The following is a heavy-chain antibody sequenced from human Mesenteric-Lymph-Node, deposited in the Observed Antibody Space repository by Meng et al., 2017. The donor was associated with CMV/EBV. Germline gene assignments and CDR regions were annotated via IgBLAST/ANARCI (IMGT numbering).Heavy chain of an antibody. V-gene: IGHV4-34*01. Sequence: AQLHQWGAGLLKPSETLAVKCAVYGGSFSGYYWNWIRQSPEKGLEWIGEINHSGSTTYNPSFTSRIIISVDTSTNQISLNMSSVTAADTAVYYCARGSSYDILTGYFDYWGQGALVTVSS. D-gene: IGHD3-9*01. CDR3: ARGSSYDILTGYFDY. J-gene: IGHJ4*02. CDR2: INHSGST. CDR1: GGSFSGYY.